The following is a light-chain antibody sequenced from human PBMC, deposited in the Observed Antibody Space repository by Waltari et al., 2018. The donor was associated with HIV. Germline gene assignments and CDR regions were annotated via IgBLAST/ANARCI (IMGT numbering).Light chain of an antibody. Sequence: QSVMTQPPSASGTPGQSFTISCSGSSSNIGTHYVYWYQQFPGTAPKLLIYRNNKRPSGVPDRFSGSKSGTSASLDISGLRSDDEAEYYCAAWDDTLTVVFGGGTKLTVL. J-gene: IGLJ2*01. CDR3: AAWDDTLTVV. V-gene: IGLV1-47*01. CDR1: SSNIGTHY. CDR2: RNN.